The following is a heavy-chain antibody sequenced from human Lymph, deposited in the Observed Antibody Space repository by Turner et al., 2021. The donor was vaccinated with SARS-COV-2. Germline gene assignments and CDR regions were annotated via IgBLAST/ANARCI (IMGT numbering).Heavy chain of an antibody. CDR2: ISYDGSNK. V-gene: IGHV3-30*18. CDR1: GFTFSSYG. J-gene: IGHJ6*02. D-gene: IGHD3-3*01. CDR3: AKVRSIFGVVIGGMDV. Sequence: QVQLVVSGGGVVHRGRALSLSCAACGFTFSSYGMHWVRLAPGKGLEWVAVISYDGSNKYYADSVKGRFTISRDNTKKTLYLQMNSLRAEDTAVYYCAKVRSIFGVVIGGMDVWGQGTTVTVSS.